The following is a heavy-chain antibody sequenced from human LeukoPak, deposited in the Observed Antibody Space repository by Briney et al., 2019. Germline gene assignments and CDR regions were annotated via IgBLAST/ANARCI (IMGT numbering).Heavy chain of an antibody. J-gene: IGHJ5*02. Sequence: SETLSLTCTVSGASFSNYYWSWIRQPPGKGLEWIGHIYSSGSTNYNPSLKSRLTISLDTSKNQFSLRLSSVTAADTAVYYCARQFDPWGQGILVSVSS. CDR2: IYSSGST. CDR3: ARQFDP. CDR1: GASFSNYY. V-gene: IGHV4-59*08.